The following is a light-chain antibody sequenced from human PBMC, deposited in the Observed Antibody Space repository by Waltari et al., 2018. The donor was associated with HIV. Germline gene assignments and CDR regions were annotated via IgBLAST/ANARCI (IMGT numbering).Light chain of an antibody. Sequence: DIQMTQSPSSLSASVGDSVTLTCRASQTIISYLNWYQQKPGKAPKLLIYAASSLQRGVPSRFSGSGSRTDFTLTISSLQPEDFATYDCQQSYSTPPTFGQGTKLEIK. J-gene: IGKJ2*01. CDR2: AAS. V-gene: IGKV1-39*01. CDR1: QTIISY. CDR3: QQSYSTPPT.